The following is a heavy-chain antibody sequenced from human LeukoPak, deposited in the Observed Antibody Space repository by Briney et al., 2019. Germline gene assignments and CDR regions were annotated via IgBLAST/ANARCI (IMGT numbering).Heavy chain of an antibody. D-gene: IGHD1-1*01. CDR2: ISWNSGSI. V-gene: IGHV3-9*01. CDR1: GFTFDDYA. Sequence: PGRSLRLSCAASGFTFDDYAMHWVRQAPGKGLEWVSGISWNSGSIGYADSVKGRFTISRDNAKNSLYLQMNSLRAEDTAVYYCARDHESVAGPTVDDYYYYYMDVWGKGTTVTVSS. J-gene: IGHJ6*03. CDR3: ARDHESVAGPTVDDYYYYYMDV.